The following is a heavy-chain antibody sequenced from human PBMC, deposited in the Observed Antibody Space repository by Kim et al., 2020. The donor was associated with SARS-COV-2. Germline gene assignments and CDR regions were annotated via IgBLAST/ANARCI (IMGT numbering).Heavy chain of an antibody. J-gene: IGHJ4*02. Sequence: YSPSFQGQVTISADKSISTAYLQWSSLKASDTAMYYCARQNSSSWYFDYLGQGTLVTVSS. CDR3: ARQNSSSWYFDY. D-gene: IGHD6-13*01. V-gene: IGHV5-51*01.